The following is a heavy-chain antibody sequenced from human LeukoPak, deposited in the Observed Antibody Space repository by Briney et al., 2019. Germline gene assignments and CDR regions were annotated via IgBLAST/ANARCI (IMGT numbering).Heavy chain of an antibody. CDR3: AKAYYSNYDDYDRCYGMDV. CDR1: GFTFSSYG. D-gene: IGHD3-16*01. Sequence: PGGSLRLSCAASGFTFSSYGRRWGRHAPGEGVECGAVILNERRNKYHAHSVKGRFTISRDKSKNTLYLQIYRVRAEATAVYYCAKAYYSNYDDYDRCYGMDVWGKGTTVTVS. CDR2: ILNERRNK. J-gene: IGHJ6*04. V-gene: IGHV3-30*18.